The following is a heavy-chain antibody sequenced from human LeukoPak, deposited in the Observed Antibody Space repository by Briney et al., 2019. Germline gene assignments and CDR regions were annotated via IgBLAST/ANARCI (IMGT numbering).Heavy chain of an antibody. CDR2: IIPIFGTA. V-gene: IGHV1-69*05. CDR1: GGTFSSYA. Sequence: SVKVSCKASGGTFSSYAISWVRQAPGQGLEWMGGIIPIFGTATYAQKFQGRVAITTDESTSTAYMELSSLRSEDTAVYYCARASLGYCSSTSCSGFDPWGQGTLVTVSS. J-gene: IGHJ5*02. CDR3: ARASLGYCSSTSCSGFDP. D-gene: IGHD2-2*01.